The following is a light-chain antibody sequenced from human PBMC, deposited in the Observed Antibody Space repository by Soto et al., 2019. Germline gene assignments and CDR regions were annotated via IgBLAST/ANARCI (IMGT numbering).Light chain of an antibody. CDR1: QSVTSN. J-gene: IGKJ1*01. CDR2: GAT. V-gene: IGKV3-15*01. Sequence: EIVMTQSPATLSVSPGERATLSCRASQSVTSNLAWYQQKPGLAPRLLIYGATTRATGIPARFSGSGSGTEFTLTISSLQSEDFAFYYCQQYNNWLPETFGQGTRVEIK. CDR3: QQYNNWLPET.